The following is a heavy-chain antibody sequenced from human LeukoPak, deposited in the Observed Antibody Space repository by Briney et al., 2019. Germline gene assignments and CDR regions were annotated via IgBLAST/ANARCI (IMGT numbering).Heavy chain of an antibody. CDR1: GGSISSSSYY. CDR3: ARWFGKTLAGVY. V-gene: IGHV4-39*01. D-gene: IGHD3-10*01. J-gene: IGHJ4*02. Sequence: SETLSLTCTVSGGSISSSSYYWGWIRQPPGKGLEWIGTIYYTGSTYYNPSLKSRVTISVDTSKNQFSLKLSSVTATDTAVYYCARWFGKTLAGVYWGEGTLVTVSS. CDR2: IYYTGST.